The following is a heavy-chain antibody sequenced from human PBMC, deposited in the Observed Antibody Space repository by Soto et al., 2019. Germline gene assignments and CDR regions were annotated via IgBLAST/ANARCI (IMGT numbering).Heavy chain of an antibody. V-gene: IGHV3-30-3*01. J-gene: IGHJ6*02. CDR2: ISYDGSNK. CDR3: ARDLYYYDSSGYYHYYYYGMDV. D-gene: IGHD3-22*01. CDR1: GFTFSSYA. Sequence: PGGSLRLSCAASGFTFSSYAMHWVRQAPGKGLEWVAVISYDGSNKYYAEYVKGRFTISRDNSKNTLYLQMNSLRAEDMAVYYCARDLYYYDSSGYYHYYYYGMDVWGQGATVTVPS.